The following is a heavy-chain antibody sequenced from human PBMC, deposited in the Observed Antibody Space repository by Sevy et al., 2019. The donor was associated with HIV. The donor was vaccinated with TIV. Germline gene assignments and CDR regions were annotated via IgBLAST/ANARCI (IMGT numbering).Heavy chain of an antibody. D-gene: IGHD2-8*01. CDR1: GFTFSKYS. CDR2: LSFGCGEI. V-gene: IGHV3-23*01. Sequence: GGSLRLSCAASGFTFSKYSMSWVRQPPGKGLEWVSTLSFGCGEINYADSVKGRFTFPRDNSKSSVYLQMNNLRPEDTAGYYCAREGCTKPHDYWGQGTLVTVSS. CDR3: AREGCTKPHDY. J-gene: IGHJ4*02.